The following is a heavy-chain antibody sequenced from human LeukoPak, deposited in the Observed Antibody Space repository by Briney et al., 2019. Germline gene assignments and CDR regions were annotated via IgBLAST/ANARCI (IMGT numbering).Heavy chain of an antibody. V-gene: IGHV3-23*01. CDR1: GFTFSSYA. CDR3: AKRKRAQVAPSPTCNFYYMDV. Sequence: PGGSLRLACAASGFTFSSYAMSWVRQAPGKGLEWVSAISGSGGSTYYAGSVKGRFIISRDNSKNTLYLQMNSLRAEDTAVYYCAKRKRAQVAPSPTCNFYYMDVWGKGTTVTVSS. CDR2: ISGSGGST. J-gene: IGHJ6*03. D-gene: IGHD5-12*01.